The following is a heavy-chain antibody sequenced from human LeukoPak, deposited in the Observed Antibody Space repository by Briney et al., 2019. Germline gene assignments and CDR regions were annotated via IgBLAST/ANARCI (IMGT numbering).Heavy chain of an antibody. Sequence: GGSLRLSCAASGFTFSSYGMHWVRRAPGKGLEWVTFIRYDVSNIYYADSVRGRFTTSRDNSKNTLYLQMNSLRAEDTAVYYCAKGDDYGSGAMFDYWGQGTLVTVSS. D-gene: IGHD3-10*01. CDR2: IRYDVSNI. CDR3: AKGDDYGSGAMFDY. J-gene: IGHJ4*02. V-gene: IGHV3-30*02. CDR1: GFTFSSYG.